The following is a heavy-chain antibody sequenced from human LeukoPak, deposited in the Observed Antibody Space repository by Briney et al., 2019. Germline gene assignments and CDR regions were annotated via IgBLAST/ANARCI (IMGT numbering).Heavy chain of an antibody. CDR3: ARDPDTANHFDY. D-gene: IGHD5-18*01. Sequence: GGSLRLSCAASGFKFSDHYIDWVRQAPGKGLEWVSYISSSGSTIYYADSVKGRFTISRDNAKNSLYLQMNSLRAEDTAVYYCARDPDTANHFDYWGQGTLVTVSS. V-gene: IGHV3-11*01. CDR1: GFKFSDHY. CDR2: ISSSGSTI. J-gene: IGHJ4*02.